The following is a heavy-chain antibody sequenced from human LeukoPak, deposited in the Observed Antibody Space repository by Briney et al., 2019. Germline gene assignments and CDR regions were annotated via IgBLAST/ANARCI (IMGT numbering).Heavy chain of an antibody. J-gene: IGHJ4*02. D-gene: IGHD6-6*01. CDR2: INQGGSET. CDR1: GFTFRTYW. V-gene: IGHV3-7*01. Sequence: GGSLRLSCAASGFTFRTYWMSWVRQAPGKGLEWVASINQGGSETYYVETVKGRFTISRDNAMNSFFLQMNSLRAEDTAVYYCARLIGDRTIYDYWGQGTLVTVSS. CDR3: ARLIGDRTIYDY.